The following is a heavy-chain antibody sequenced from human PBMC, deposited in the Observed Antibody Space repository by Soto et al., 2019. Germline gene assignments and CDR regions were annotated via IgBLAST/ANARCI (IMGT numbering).Heavy chain of an antibody. D-gene: IGHD6-19*01. Sequence: EVQLLESGGGLVQPGGSLRLSCVASGFTFSNYAMSWVRQAPGKRLEWVAAISASDSSTYYPDSVKGRFTISRDNSKNTLYLQINSLRGEDTAVYYCGKEKLAGTKAYNYWGQGILVAVSS. CDR1: GFTFSNYA. CDR3: GKEKLAGTKAYNY. J-gene: IGHJ4*02. V-gene: IGHV3-23*01. CDR2: ISASDSST.